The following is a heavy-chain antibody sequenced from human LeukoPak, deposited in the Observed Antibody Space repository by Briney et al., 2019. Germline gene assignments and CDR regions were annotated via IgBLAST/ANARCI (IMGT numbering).Heavy chain of an antibody. CDR1: EFTFRSYS. CDR3: ARTTLAAAGNSH. Sequence: GGSLRLSCAASEFTFRSYSMNWVRQAPGKGLEWVSYISSSSSSEYYADSVKGRFTISRDNAKNSLYLQMNSLRAEDTAVYYCARTTLAAAGNSHWGQGTLVTVSS. D-gene: IGHD6-13*01. V-gene: IGHV3-48*04. J-gene: IGHJ4*02. CDR2: ISSSSSSE.